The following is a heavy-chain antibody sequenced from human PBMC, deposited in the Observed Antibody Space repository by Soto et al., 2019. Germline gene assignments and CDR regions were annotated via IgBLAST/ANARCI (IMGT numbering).Heavy chain of an antibody. J-gene: IGHJ6*02. CDR3: ARDAGAATMGYYSCMDV. Sequence: GGSLRLSCAASGFTFSSYSMNWVRQAPGKGLEWVSSISSSSSYIYYADSVKGRFTISRDNAKNSLYLQMNSLRAEDTALYYCARDAGAATMGYYSCMDVWGQGTTVTVSS. CDR1: GFTFSSYS. V-gene: IGHV3-21*01. D-gene: IGHD2-15*01. CDR2: ISSSSSYI.